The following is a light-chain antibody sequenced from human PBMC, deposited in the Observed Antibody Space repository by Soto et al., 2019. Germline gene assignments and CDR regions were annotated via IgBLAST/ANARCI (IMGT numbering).Light chain of an antibody. Sequence: DIQMTQSPLSLSATVGDRVTITCRASQRISGYLNWYQQKPGKAPTLLIYAASNLPSGVPSRFSGSGSGTEYTLTISSLQPEDFATYYCQQSYESLTWTVGQGTKVEIK. V-gene: IGKV1-39*01. CDR1: QRISGY. CDR2: AAS. CDR3: QQSYESLTWT. J-gene: IGKJ1*01.